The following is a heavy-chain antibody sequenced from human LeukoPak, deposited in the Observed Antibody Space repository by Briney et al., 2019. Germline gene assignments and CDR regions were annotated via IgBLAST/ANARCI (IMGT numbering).Heavy chain of an antibody. CDR3: ARARLYGSGSYSAPDFQH. J-gene: IGHJ1*01. CDR1: GYTFTSYD. CDR2: MNPNSGNT. V-gene: IGHV1-8*01. Sequence: GASVKVSCKASGYTFTSYDINWVRQATGQGLEWMGWMNPNSGNTGYAQKFQGRVTMTRNTSISTAYMELSSLRSEDTAVYYCARARLYGSGSYSAPDFQHWGQGTLVTVSS. D-gene: IGHD3-10*01.